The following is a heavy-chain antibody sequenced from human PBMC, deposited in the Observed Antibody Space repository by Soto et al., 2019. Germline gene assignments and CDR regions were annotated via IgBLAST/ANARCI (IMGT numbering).Heavy chain of an antibody. Sequence: PSETLSLTCTVSGGSISTYYWSWIRQPPGKGLEWIGYIYYRGSTNYNSSLKSRVTISVATSKNQFSLNLSSVTAADTAVYYCASSGLGEFSSIIDYWGQGTLVTVPS. J-gene: IGHJ4*02. V-gene: IGHV4-59*01. CDR3: ASSGLGEFSSIIDY. D-gene: IGHD3-16*02. CDR2: IYYRGST. CDR1: GGSISTYY.